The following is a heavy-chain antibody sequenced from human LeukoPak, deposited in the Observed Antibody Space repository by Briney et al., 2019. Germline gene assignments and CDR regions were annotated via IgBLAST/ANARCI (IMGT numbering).Heavy chain of an antibody. CDR2: IRGDGGGT. V-gene: IGHV3-23*01. Sequence: GGSLRLSCAASGFTFNTYAMTWVRQAPGKGLEWVSTIRGDGGGTYYADSVKGRFTISRDNSKNTLYLQMNSLRPEDTAVYYCAKVRVGTAHFDYWGQGTLVTVSS. CDR3: AKVRVGTAHFDY. CDR1: GFTFNTYA. J-gene: IGHJ4*02. D-gene: IGHD2-15*01.